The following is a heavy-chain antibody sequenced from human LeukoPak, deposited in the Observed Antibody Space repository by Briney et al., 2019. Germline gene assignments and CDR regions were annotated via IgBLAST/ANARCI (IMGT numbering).Heavy chain of an antibody. CDR2: ISYDGSNK. Sequence: PGGSLRLSCAASGFTFSSYGMHWVRQAPGKGLEWVAVISYDGSNKYYVDSVNGRFTISRDNSKNTLSLQMNSLRAEDTAVYYCAKSPSGRSRISRFDYWGQGILVTVSS. CDR1: GFTFSSYG. CDR3: AKSPSGRSRISRFDY. V-gene: IGHV3-30*18. J-gene: IGHJ4*02. D-gene: IGHD1-26*01.